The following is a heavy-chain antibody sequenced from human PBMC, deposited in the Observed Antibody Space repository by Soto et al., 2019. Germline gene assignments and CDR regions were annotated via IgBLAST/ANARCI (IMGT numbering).Heavy chain of an antibody. J-gene: IGHJ4*02. CDR3: ARHNYYGSGSYYIDY. V-gene: IGHV4-59*08. CDR1: GGSISTYY. CDR2: IYYTGST. Sequence: SETLSLTCTVSGGSISTYYWSWIRQPPGKGLEWIGYIYYTGSTNYNPSLKSRVTISVDTSKNQFSLKLSSVTAADTAVYYCARHNYYGSGSYYIDYWGQGTLVTVSS. D-gene: IGHD3-10*01.